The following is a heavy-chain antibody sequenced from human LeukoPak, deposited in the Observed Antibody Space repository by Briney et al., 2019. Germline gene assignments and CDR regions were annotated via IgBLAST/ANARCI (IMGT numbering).Heavy chain of an antibody. D-gene: IGHD6-19*01. V-gene: IGHV3-53*04. J-gene: IGHJ4*02. CDR2: IYSGGST. CDR3: ARYSSGWYY. CDR1: GFTFSSYA. Sequence: GGSLRLSCAASGFTFSSYAMSWVRQAPEKGLEWVSVIYSGGSTYYADSVKGRFTISRHNSKNTLYLQMNSLRAEDTAVYYCARYSSGWYYWGQGTLVTVSS.